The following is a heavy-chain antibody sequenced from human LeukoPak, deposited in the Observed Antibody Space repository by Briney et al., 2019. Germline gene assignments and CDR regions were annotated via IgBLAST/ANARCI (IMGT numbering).Heavy chain of an antibody. Sequence: GASLQISCQGSGSTFIHYWITWVRPMPGKGLEWMWRIDPSDSYTNFSPSFEGHVTISVDKSISTAYLQWNSLRASDTAMYYCARQEGYCSGTSCYGHFGMDVWGQGTTVAVSS. CDR1: GSTFIHYW. CDR2: IDPSDSYT. D-gene: IGHD2-2*01. J-gene: IGHJ6*02. V-gene: IGHV5-10-1*01. CDR3: ARQEGYCSGTSCYGHFGMDV.